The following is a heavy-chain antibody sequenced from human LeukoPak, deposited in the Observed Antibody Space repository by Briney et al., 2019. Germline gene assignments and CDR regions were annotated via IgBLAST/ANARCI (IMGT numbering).Heavy chain of an antibody. V-gene: IGHV1-69*04. CDR2: IIPILGIA. CDR1: GYTFNTYD. J-gene: IGHJ6*02. CDR3: ARDLGEYYYYGMDV. Sequence: SVKVSCKTSGYTFNTYDINWVRQAPGQGLEWMGRIIPILGIANYAQKFQGRVTITADKSTSTAYMELSSLRSEDTAVYYCARDLGEYYYYGMDVWGQGTTVTVSS. D-gene: IGHD4-17*01.